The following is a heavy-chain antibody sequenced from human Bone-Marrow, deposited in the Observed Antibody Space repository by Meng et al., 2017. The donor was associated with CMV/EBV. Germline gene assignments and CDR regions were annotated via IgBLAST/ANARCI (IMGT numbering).Heavy chain of an antibody. CDR2: IGTAGDT. CDR3: ARGRVSSSWAYYYYYYGMDV. J-gene: IGHJ6*02. D-gene: IGHD6-13*01. V-gene: IGHV3-13*01. Sequence: GESLKISCAASGFTFSSYDMHLVRQATGKGLEWVSAIGTAGDTYYPGSVKGRFTISRENAKNSLYLQMNSLRAGDTAVYYCARGRVSSSWAYYYYYYGMDVWGQGNTVTVSS. CDR1: GFTFSSYD.